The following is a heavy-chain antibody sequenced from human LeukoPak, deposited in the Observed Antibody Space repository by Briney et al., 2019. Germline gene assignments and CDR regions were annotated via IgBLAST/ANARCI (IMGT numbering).Heavy chain of an antibody. Sequence: GGSLRLSCAASGFTFSNYDMTWVRQAPGKWLEWVSSISGSGNRTYYTDSVKGRFTISRDNSKNTLYLQMNSLGAEDTAVYYCAKGGGSWYFDYWGQGNLVTVSS. CDR3: AKGGGSWYFDY. CDR1: GFTFSNYD. D-gene: IGHD3-10*01. J-gene: IGHJ4*02. CDR2: ISGSGNRT. V-gene: IGHV3-23*01.